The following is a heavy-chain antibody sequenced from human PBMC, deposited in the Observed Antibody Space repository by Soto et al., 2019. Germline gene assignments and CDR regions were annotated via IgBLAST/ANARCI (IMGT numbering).Heavy chain of an antibody. CDR2: ISGSGGST. CDR3: AKSKGGPAAIFSGWYFDL. V-gene: IGHV3-23*01. D-gene: IGHD2-2*02. J-gene: IGHJ2*01. CDR1: GFTFSSYA. Sequence: EVQLLESGGGLVQPGGSLRLSCAASGFTFSSYAMSWVRQAPGKGLEWVSAISGSGGSTYYADSVKGRFTISRDNSKNTLYLQMNSLRAEDTAVYYRAKSKGGPAAIFSGWYFDLWGRGTLVTVSS.